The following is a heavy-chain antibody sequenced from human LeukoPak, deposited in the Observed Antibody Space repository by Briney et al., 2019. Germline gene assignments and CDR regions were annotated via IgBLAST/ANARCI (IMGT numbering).Heavy chain of an antibody. Sequence: GGSLRLSCAASGFTLGNYGMSWVRQAPGKGLEWVSSISSSSSYIYYADSVKGRFTISRDNAKNSLYLQMNSLRAEDTAVYYCARDTAAGPLEDYWGQGTLVTVSS. D-gene: IGHD6-13*01. CDR1: GFTLGNYG. CDR3: ARDTAAGPLEDY. V-gene: IGHV3-21*01. J-gene: IGHJ4*02. CDR2: ISSSSSYI.